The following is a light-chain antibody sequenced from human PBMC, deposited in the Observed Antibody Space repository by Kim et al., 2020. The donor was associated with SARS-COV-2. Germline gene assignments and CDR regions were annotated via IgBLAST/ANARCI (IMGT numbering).Light chain of an antibody. Sequence: IQMTQSPSTLSASVGDTVTITCRASQIISDSLAWYQQKAGKPPKLLIHRSSTLESGVPTRFSGSGSGTEFTLTISSLQPDDFATYYCQHSNSYPYTFGQGTQLEI. CDR3: QHSNSYPYT. J-gene: IGKJ2*01. V-gene: IGKV1-5*03. CDR2: RSS. CDR1: QIISDS.